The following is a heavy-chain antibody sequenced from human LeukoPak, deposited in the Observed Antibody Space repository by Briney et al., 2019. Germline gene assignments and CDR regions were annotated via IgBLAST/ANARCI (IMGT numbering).Heavy chain of an antibody. V-gene: IGHV4-39*07. CDR3: ARDHWGVLMVYAQGWFDP. J-gene: IGHJ5*02. Sequence: PSETLSLTCTVSGGSISSSSYYWGWIRQPPGKGLEWIGSIYYSGSTYYNPSLKSRVTISVDTSKNQFSLKLSSVTAADTAVYYCARDHWGVLMVYAQGWFDPWGQGTLVTVSS. CDR2: IYYSGST. CDR1: GGSISSSSYY. D-gene: IGHD2-8*01.